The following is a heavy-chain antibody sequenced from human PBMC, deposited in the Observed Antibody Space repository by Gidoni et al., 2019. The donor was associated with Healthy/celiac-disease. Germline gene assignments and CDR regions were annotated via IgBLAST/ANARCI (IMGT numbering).Heavy chain of an antibody. J-gene: IGHJ6*02. V-gene: IGHV3-53*02. D-gene: IGHD6-19*01. CDR1: GFTVSRNY. Sequence: EVQLVETGGGLIQPGGSLRLSCAASGFTVSRNYMSCVRQAPGKGLEWVSVIYSGGSTYYADSVKGRLTISRDNTKNTLYLQMNSLRAEDTAVDDCAREGQPAVAGTEHHYYYGMDVWGQGTTVTVSS. CDR3: AREGQPAVAGTEHHYYYGMDV. CDR2: IYSGGST.